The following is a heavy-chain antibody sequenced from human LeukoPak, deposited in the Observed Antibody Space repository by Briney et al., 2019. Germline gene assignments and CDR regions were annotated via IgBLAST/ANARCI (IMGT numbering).Heavy chain of an antibody. Sequence: PSETLSLTCTVSGGSISSSSYYWGWIRQPPGKGLEWIGSIYYSGSTYYNPSLKSRVTISVDTSKNQFSLKLGSVTAADTAVYYCARVVGLRYSLYYMDVWGKGTTVTISS. CDR1: GGSISSSSYY. D-gene: IGHD3-9*01. V-gene: IGHV4-39*01. CDR3: ARVVGLRYSLYYMDV. J-gene: IGHJ6*03. CDR2: IYYSGST.